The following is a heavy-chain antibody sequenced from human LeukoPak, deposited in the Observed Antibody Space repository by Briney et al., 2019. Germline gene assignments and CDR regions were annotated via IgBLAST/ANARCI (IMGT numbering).Heavy chain of an antibody. D-gene: IGHD4-11*01. CDR3: ARTGADYDAFDI. CDR1: GVSISSGGYY. CDR2: IYYSGST. Sequence: SETPSLTCTVSGVSISSGGYYWSWIRQHPGKGLEWIGYIYYSGSTYYNPSLKSRVTISVDTSKNQFSLKLSSVTAADTAVYYCARTGADYDAFDIWGQGTMVTVSS. J-gene: IGHJ3*02. V-gene: IGHV4-31*03.